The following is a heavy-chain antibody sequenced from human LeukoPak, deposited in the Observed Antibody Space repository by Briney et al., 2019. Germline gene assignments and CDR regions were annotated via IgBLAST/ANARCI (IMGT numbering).Heavy chain of an antibody. CDR3: ARDRDAAAYCGGDCYVAFDI. CDR1: GYTFTSYG. V-gene: IGHV1-18*01. Sequence: ASVKVSCKASGYTFTSYGISWVRQAPGQGLEWMGWISAYNGNTNYAQKLQGRVTMTTDTSTSTAYMELRGLRSDDTAVYYCARDRDAAAYCGGDCYVAFDIWGQGTMVTVSS. J-gene: IGHJ3*02. D-gene: IGHD2-21*01. CDR2: ISAYNGNT.